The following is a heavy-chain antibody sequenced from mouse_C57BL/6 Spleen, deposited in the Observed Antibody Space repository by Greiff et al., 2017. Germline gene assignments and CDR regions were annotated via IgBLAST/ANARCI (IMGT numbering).Heavy chain of an antibody. J-gene: IGHJ2*01. V-gene: IGHV5-6*01. CDR3: ASQGDYELVFDY. CDR1: GFTFSSYG. D-gene: IGHD2-4*01. CDR2: ISSGGSYT. Sequence: EVKLQESGGDLVKPGGSLKLSCAASGFTFSSYGMSWVRQTPDKRLEWVATISSGGSYTYYPDSVKGRFTISRDNAKNTRYLQMSSLKSEDTAMYYCASQGDYELVFDYWGQGTTLTVSS.